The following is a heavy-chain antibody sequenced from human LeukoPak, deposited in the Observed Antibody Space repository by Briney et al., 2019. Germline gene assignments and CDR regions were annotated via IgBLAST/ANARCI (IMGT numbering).Heavy chain of an antibody. J-gene: IGHJ4*02. Sequence: GRSLRLSCTASGFTFSSIALTWVRQAPGKGLEWVSTIRSNGDTAYNADSVNGRFTISRDNSKNTLYLQMDGLRVEDTAIYYCAKGQELDDGVFDSWGQRTLVTVSS. D-gene: IGHD1-1*01. CDR3: AKGQELDDGVFDS. V-gene: IGHV3-23*01. CDR2: IRSNGDTA. CDR1: GFTFSSIA.